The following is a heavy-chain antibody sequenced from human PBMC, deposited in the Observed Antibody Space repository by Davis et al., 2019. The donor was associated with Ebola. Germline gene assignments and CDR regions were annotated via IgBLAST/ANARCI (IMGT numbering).Heavy chain of an antibody. Sequence: PGGSLRLSCAASGFTFSSYAMRWVRQAPGKGLEWVAVISYDGSNKYYADSVKGRFTISRDNSKNTLYLQMNSLRAEDTAVYYCARDGERYCSGGSCYSLDYWGQGTLVTVSS. V-gene: IGHV3-30-3*01. CDR3: ARDGERYCSGGSCYSLDY. J-gene: IGHJ4*02. CDR2: ISYDGSNK. CDR1: GFTFSSYA. D-gene: IGHD2-15*01.